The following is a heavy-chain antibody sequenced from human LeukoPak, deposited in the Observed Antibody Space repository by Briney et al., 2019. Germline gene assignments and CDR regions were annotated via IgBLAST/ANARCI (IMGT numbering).Heavy chain of an antibody. Sequence: PETLSLTCAVYGGSFSGYYWSWIRQPPGKGLEWIGEINHSGSTNYNPSLESRVTISVDTSKNQFSLKLSSVTAADTAVYYCARRAAIVVVPAAMTDWGQGTLVTVSS. J-gene: IGHJ4*02. CDR1: GGSFSGYY. CDR2: INHSGST. CDR3: ARRAAIVVVPAAMTD. V-gene: IGHV4-34*01. D-gene: IGHD2-2*01.